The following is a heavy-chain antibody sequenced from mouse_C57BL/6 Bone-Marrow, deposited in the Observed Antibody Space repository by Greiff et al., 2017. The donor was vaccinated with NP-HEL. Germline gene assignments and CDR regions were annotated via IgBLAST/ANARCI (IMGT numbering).Heavy chain of an antibody. D-gene: IGHD1-1*01. Sequence: QVQLQQSGAELVRPGASVTLSCKASGYTFPDYEMHWVQQTPVHGLAWIVAIDPETGGTAYNQQFKGQAILTADKSSSTAYMELRSLTSEDSAVYYCTRGEDYYGSSYVGFDYWGQGTTLTVSS. CDR3: TRGEDYYGSSYVGFDY. J-gene: IGHJ2*01. V-gene: IGHV1-15*01. CDR2: IDPETGGT. CDR1: GYTFPDYE.